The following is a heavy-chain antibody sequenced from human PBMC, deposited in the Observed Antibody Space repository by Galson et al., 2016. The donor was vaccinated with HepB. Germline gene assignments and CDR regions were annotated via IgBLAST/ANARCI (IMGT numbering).Heavy chain of an antibody. J-gene: IGHJ4*02. CDR2: SFYSGRT. V-gene: IGHV4-30-4*01. D-gene: IGHD3-9*01. Sequence: TLCLTCTVSGGSISSGDYYWSWIRQPPGKGLEWIGYSFYSGRTYYNSSLKGRLIISLDTSTNQVSLKLSSVTAADTAVYFCARLEYDILTGYFFDSWGQGTLVTVSS. CDR1: GGSISSGDYY. CDR3: ARLEYDILTGYFFDS.